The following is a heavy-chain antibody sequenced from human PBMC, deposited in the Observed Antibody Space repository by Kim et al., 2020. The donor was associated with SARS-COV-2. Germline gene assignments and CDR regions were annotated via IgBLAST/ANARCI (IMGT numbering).Heavy chain of an antibody. D-gene: IGHD5-12*01. CDR3: ARDPGYSGYDGEKSYYYYGMDV. Sequence: SETLSLTCTVSGGSISSYYWSWIRQPPGKGLEWIGYIYYSGSTNYNPSLKSRVTISVDTSKNQFSLKLSSVTAADTTVYYCARDPGYSGYDGEKSYYYYGMDVWAKGPRSPSP. J-gene: IGHJ6*02. CDR1: GGSISSYY. CDR2: IYYSGST. V-gene: IGHV4-59*01.